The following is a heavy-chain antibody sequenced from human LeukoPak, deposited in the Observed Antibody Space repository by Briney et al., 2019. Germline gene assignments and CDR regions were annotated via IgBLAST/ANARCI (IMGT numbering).Heavy chain of an antibody. CDR2: LSGSDSKT. Sequence: GGSLRLSCAASGFTFGNSAVSWVRQAPGKGLEWVSTLSGSDSKTYYADSVKGRFIISRGNSKNTLYLQMNSLRAEDTAVYYCAVTVPAGNWFDPWGQGTLVTVSS. J-gene: IGHJ5*02. CDR1: GFTFGNSA. V-gene: IGHV3-23*01. D-gene: IGHD2-2*01. CDR3: AVTVPAGNWFDP.